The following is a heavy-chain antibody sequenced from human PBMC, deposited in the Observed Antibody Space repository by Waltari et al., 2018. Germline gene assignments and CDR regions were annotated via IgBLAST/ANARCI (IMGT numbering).Heavy chain of an antibody. CDR3: ARDRGSGWDNWFDP. CDR2: ISYDGSKK. CDR1: GFTFSSYA. J-gene: IGHJ5*02. V-gene: IGHV3-30*04. D-gene: IGHD6-19*01. Sequence: QVQLVESGGGVVQPGRSLRLSCAASGFTFSSYAMHWVRQAPGKGLEWVAVISYDGSKKYYADSVKGRFTISRDNSKNTLYLQMNSLRAEDTAVYYCARDRGSGWDNWFDPWGQGTLVTVSS.